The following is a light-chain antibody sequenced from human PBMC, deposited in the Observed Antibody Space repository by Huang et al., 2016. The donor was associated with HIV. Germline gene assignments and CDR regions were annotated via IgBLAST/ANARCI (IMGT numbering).Light chain of an antibody. V-gene: IGKV4-1*01. CDR3: QQYYSSPFT. CDR2: SAS. CDR1: QSILYSSTDKSY. J-gene: IGKJ3*01. Sequence: DIVMTQSPDSLAVSLGERATINCKSSQSILYSSTDKSYLAWYHQKPGKPPKLLIYSASTRESGVPDRFSGSGSGTDFTLTINSLQAEDVAVYYCQQYYSSPFTFGPGTKVDIK.